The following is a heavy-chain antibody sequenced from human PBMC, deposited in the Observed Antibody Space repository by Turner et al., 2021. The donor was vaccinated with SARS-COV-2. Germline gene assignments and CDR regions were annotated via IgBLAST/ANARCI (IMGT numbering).Heavy chain of an antibody. CDR1: GFTFDDYA. J-gene: IGHJ6*02. CDR2: TSWYSGSI. D-gene: IGHD3-10*01. Sequence: GGLVQPGRSLRLSCAAYGFTFDDYAMHWVWQAPGKGLEWVSSTSWYSGSIGYADSVKGRFTISRDNSKNSLYLQMHSLRAEDTALYYCAKDMVRGLIYYYYGMDVWGQGTTVTVSS. CDR3: AKDMVRGLIYYYYGMDV. V-gene: IGHV3-9*01.